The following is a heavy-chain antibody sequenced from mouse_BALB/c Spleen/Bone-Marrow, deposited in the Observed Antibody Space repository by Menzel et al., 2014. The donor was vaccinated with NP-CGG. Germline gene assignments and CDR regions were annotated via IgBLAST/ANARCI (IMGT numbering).Heavy chain of an antibody. CDR1: GYSFTSYW. CDR2: IHPSESET. V-gene: IGHV1-61*01. D-gene: IGHD2-4*01. CDR3: AREGWDYEGFDY. Sequence: QVQLQQSGAELVRPGASVKLSCKASGYSFTSYWMNWVKQRPGQGLEWIGMIHPSESETRLNQKFKDKATLTVDKSSSTAYTQLSSPTSEDSAVYYCAREGWDYEGFDYWGQGTTLTVSS. J-gene: IGHJ2*01.